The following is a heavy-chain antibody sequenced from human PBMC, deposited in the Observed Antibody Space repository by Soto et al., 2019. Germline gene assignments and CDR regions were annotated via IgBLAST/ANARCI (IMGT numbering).Heavy chain of an antibody. Sequence: EVQLVESGGGLVLTGGSLRLSCSASGFIFGDYAMHWVRQAPGKGLEYVSAISPNGRSTYYADSVKGRFTISRDNSKNTLYLQVSSLGHEDTAVYYCVRQNMDDSPYWGQGTLVTVSS. V-gene: IGHV3-64D*06. CDR1: GFIFGDYA. D-gene: IGHD2-2*03. CDR3: VRQNMDDSPY. J-gene: IGHJ4*02. CDR2: ISPNGRST.